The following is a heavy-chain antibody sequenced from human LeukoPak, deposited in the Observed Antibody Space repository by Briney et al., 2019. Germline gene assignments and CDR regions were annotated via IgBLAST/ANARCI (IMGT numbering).Heavy chain of an antibody. D-gene: IGHD6-19*01. CDR3: ASGWYANFDY. CDR2: IYYSGST. V-gene: IGHV4-39*01. Sequence: SETLSLTCTVSGGSISSSSYYWGWIRQPPGKGLEWIGSIYYSGSTYYNPSLKSRVTISVDTSNNQFSLKLSSVTAADTAVYYCASGWYANFDYWGQGTLVTVSS. CDR1: GGSISSSSYY. J-gene: IGHJ4*02.